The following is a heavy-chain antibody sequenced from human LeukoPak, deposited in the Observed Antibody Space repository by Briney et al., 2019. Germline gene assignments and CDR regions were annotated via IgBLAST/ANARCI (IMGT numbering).Heavy chain of an antibody. Sequence: SVKVSCKASGGTFSSYAISWVRQAPGQGLEWMGGIIPIFGTANYAQKFQGRVTITTDESTSTAYMELSSLRSEDTAVYYCAAGLWFGELLYDYYYYMGVWGKGTTVTVSS. CDR1: GGTFSSYA. D-gene: IGHD3-10*01. CDR2: IIPIFGTA. V-gene: IGHV1-69*05. J-gene: IGHJ6*03. CDR3: AAGLWFGELLYDYYYYMGV.